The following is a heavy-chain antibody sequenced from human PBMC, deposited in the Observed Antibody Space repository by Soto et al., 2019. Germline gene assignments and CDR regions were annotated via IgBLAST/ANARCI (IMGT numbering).Heavy chain of an antibody. J-gene: IGHJ4*02. D-gene: IGHD5-12*01. CDR2: IKQDGTEK. CDR3: ASVAI. Sequence: EVQLVESGGGLVQPGGSLRLSCAASGFTFSNYWMSWVRQAPGKGLEWVANIKQDGTEKNYVGSVRGRFTFSRDNAKNSLDLQMNSLTAEDTAVYYCASVAIWGQGTLVTVSS. V-gene: IGHV3-7*01. CDR1: GFTFSNYW.